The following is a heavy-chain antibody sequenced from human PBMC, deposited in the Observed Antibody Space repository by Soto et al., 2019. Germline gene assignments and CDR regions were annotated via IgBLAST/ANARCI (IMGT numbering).Heavy chain of an antibody. V-gene: IGHV3-20*04. CDR3: ARLYSSGWYGPGRY. Sequence: EVQLVESGGGVVRPGGSLRLSCAASGFTFDDYGMSWVRQAPGKGLEWVSGINWNGGSTGYADSVKGRFTISRDNAKNSLYLQMNSLRAEYTALYYGARLYSSGWYGPGRYWGQGTLVTVSS. D-gene: IGHD6-19*01. J-gene: IGHJ4*02. CDR2: INWNGGST. CDR1: GFTFDDYG.